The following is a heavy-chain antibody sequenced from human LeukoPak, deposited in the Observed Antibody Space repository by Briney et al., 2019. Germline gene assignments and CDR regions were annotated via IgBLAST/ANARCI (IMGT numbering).Heavy chain of an antibody. V-gene: IGHV1-2*02. Sequence: ASVTVSCTASGYTFTTYYIHWVRQAPGQGPEWIGWINPTSGGTNYAQKFQGRVTLTRDTSSTTVYMEMNRLRYDDTGVYYCAREGCGELFNYFDQWGQGTLVTVSS. J-gene: IGHJ4*02. D-gene: IGHD3-10*01. CDR1: GYTFTTYY. CDR3: AREGCGELFNYFDQ. CDR2: INPTSGGT.